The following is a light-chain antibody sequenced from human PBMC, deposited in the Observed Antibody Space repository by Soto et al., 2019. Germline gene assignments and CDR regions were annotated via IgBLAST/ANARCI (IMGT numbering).Light chain of an antibody. CDR2: VAS. CDR1: QSVSSSY. J-gene: IGKJ2*01. V-gene: IGKV3-20*01. Sequence: EIVLTQSPGTLSLSPGERATLSCRASQSVSSSYLAWYQQKPGQAPRLLIYVASSRATGIPDRFSGSGSGTDFPLTISRLEPEDFAVYYCQQYGSSPPNTFGQGTKLEIK. CDR3: QQYGSSPPNT.